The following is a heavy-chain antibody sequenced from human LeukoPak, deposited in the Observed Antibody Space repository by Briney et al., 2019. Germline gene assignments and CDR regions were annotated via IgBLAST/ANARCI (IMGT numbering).Heavy chain of an antibody. D-gene: IGHD7-27*01. CDR3: AKAPATGEGYYFYYMDV. CDR2: VNGRGATT. V-gene: IGHV3-23*01. J-gene: IGHJ6*03. CDR1: GFTFSDYA. Sequence: GGFLRLSCAASGFASGFTFSDYAASWVRQAPGKGPEWVASVNGRGATTYYADSVRGRFTISRDNSKNTVYLQMISLGADDTAVYFCAKAPATGEGYYFYYMDVWGKGTTVTVSS.